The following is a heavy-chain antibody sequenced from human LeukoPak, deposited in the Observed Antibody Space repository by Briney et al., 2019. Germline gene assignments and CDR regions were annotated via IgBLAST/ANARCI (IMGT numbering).Heavy chain of an antibody. CDR3: ARDLEWLSISAYYYYGMGV. D-gene: IGHD3-3*01. V-gene: IGHV3-30-3*01. CDR1: GFTFSSYA. CDR2: ISYDGSNK. Sequence: GGSLRLSCAASGFTFSSYAMYWVRQAPGKGLEWVAVISYDGSNKYYADSVKGRFTISRDNSKNTLYLQMNSLRAEDTAVYYCARDLEWLSISAYYYYGMGVWGQGTAVTVSS. J-gene: IGHJ6*02.